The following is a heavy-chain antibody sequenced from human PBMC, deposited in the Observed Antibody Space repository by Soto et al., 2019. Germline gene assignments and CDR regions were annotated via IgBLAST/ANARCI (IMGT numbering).Heavy chain of an antibody. J-gene: IGHJ4*02. Sequence: QVQLVQSGAEVKKPGASVKVSCKASGYTFTGYYMHWVRQAPGQGLEWMGWINPNSGGTNYAQKFQGWVTMTRDTSISTAYMELSRLRSDDTAVYYCVRGGLLWFGESKAYYFDYWGQGTLVTVSS. D-gene: IGHD3-10*01. V-gene: IGHV1-2*04. CDR3: VRGGLLWFGESKAYYFDY. CDR2: INPNSGGT. CDR1: GYTFTGYY.